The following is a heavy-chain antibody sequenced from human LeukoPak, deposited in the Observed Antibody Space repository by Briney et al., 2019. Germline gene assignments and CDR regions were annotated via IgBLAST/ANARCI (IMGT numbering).Heavy chain of an antibody. J-gene: IGHJ6*03. V-gene: IGHV4-4*07. CDR2: VYSRGST. CDR1: GGSFSDYY. D-gene: IGHD4-17*01. CDR3: ARDGTTANAYYYYMDV. Sequence: PSETLSLTCSVSGGSFSDYYWSWIRHSAGKGLEWIGRVYSRGSTIYNPSLRSRLTMSLDTSNNQFSLRLRSVTAADTAVYYCARDGTTANAYYYYMDVWGKGTTVTISS.